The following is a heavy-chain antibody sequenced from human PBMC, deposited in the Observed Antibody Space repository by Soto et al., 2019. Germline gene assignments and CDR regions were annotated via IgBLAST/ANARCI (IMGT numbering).Heavy chain of an antibody. V-gene: IGHV4-4*02. J-gene: IGHJ6*02. Sequence: SETLSLTCAVSGGSISSSNWWSWVRQPPGKGLEWIGEIYHSGSTNYNPSLKSRVTISVDKSKNQFSLKLSSVTAADTAVYYCARGQMAVAGQYYYYGMDVWGQGTTVTVSS. D-gene: IGHD6-19*01. CDR3: ARGQMAVAGQYYYYGMDV. CDR2: IYHSGST. CDR1: GGSISSSNW.